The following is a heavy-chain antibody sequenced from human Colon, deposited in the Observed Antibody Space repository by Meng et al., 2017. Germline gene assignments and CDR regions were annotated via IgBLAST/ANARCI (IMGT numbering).Heavy chain of an antibody. V-gene: IGHV4-38-2*02. CDR2: IYHSGST. Sequence: SETRSLTGTVFGYSISSGYYWGWIRQPPGKGLEWIGSIYHSGSTSYNPSLKSRVTMSVDTSTNQFSLKLSSVTAADTAVYYCVRESTSIYVSPPHYWGQGPLVTVSS. D-gene: IGHD3-10*02. CDR1: GYSISSGYY. J-gene: IGHJ4*02. CDR3: VRESTSIYVSPPHY.